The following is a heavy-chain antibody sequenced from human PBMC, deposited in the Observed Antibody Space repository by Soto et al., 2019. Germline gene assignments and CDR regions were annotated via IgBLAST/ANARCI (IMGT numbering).Heavy chain of an antibody. V-gene: IGHV3-72*01. J-gene: IGHJ6*02. CDR3: AREARATDQYYYYGMDV. CDR2: TRNKANSYTT. CDR1: GFTFSDHY. Sequence: EVQLVESGGGLVQPGGSLRLSCAASGFTFSDHYMDWVRQAPGKGLEWVGRTRNKANSYTTEYAASVKGRFTISRDDSKNSLYLQMNSLKTEDTAAYYCAREARATDQYYYYGMDVWGQGTTVTVSS. D-gene: IGHD5-12*01.